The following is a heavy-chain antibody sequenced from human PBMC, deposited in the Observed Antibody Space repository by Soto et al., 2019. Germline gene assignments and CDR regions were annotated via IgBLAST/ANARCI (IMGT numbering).Heavy chain of an antibody. D-gene: IGHD3-22*01. CDR3: ARGIYDSSLGNFDY. V-gene: IGHV4-31*03. Sequence: PSETLSLTCTVSGGSISSGGYYWSWIRQHPGKGLEWIGYIYYSGSTYYNPSLKSRVTISVDTSKNQFSLKLSSVTAADTAVYYCARGIYDSSLGNFDYWGQGTLVTVSS. J-gene: IGHJ4*02. CDR2: IYYSGST. CDR1: GGSISSGGYY.